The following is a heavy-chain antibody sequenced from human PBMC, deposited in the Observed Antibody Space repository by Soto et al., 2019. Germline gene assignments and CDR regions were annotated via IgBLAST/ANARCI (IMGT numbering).Heavy chain of an antibody. D-gene: IGHD3-10*01. CDR3: ARDWESTVSTWSFGAF. CDR1: GGTFSPYT. V-gene: IGHV1-69*08. J-gene: IGHJ4*02. Sequence: QVQLVQSGAEVKKPGSSVKVCCKASGGTFSPYTVNWVRQAPGQGLEWMGRIIPFLGVTNYAQKFQARVTLTADTSTTTAYMELSGLRFEDTAVYYCARDWESTVSTWSFGAFWGRGTLVTVSS. CDR2: IIPFLGVT.